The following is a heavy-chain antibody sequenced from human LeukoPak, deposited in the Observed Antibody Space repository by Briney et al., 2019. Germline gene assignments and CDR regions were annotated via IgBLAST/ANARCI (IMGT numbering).Heavy chain of an antibody. CDR3: ARFWFGESSDNYFDY. CDR1: GYTFTSYA. J-gene: IGHJ4*02. Sequence: ASVKVSCKASGYTFTSYAIHWVRQAPGQRLEWMGWINAGNGNTKNSQKFQGRVTITRDTSASTAYMELSSLRSEDTAVYYCARFWFGESSDNYFDYWGQGTLVTVSS. CDR2: INAGNGNT. V-gene: IGHV1-3*01. D-gene: IGHD3-10*01.